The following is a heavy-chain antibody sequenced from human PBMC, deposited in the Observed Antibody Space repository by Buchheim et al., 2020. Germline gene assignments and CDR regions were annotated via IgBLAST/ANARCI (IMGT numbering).Heavy chain of an antibody. D-gene: IGHD6-19*01. J-gene: IGHJ4*02. V-gene: IGHV2-70*04. CDR3: ARDLLTYSSGWLDY. Sequence: QVTLKESGPALVKPTQTLTLTCTFSGFSLSTSGMRVSWIRQPPGKALEWLARIDWDDDKFYSASLKTRPTITTDTSKNQVVLTMTNMDPVDTATYYCARDLLTYSSGWLDYWGQGTL. CDR2: IDWDDDK. CDR1: GFSLSTSGMR.